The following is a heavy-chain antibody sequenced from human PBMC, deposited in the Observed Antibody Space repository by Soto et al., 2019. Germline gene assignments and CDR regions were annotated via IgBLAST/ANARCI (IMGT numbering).Heavy chain of an antibody. CDR3: ARDGASSSSGAGYYYGMGV. CDR1: GCTFSSHA. Sequence: QVQLVQSGAEVNKPGCSVKVSCKASGCTFSSHAISWVRQAPGQGLEWMGEIITIFGTANYAQKFQGRVTITADKARSRAYMELRSLSSEDTVVYYCARDGASSSSGAGYYYGMGVWGQGSTVAVCS. D-gene: IGHD6-6*01. V-gene: IGHV1-69*06. J-gene: IGHJ6*02. CDR2: IITIFGTA.